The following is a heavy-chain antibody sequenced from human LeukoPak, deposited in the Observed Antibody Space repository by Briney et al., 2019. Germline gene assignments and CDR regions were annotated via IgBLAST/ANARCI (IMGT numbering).Heavy chain of an antibody. CDR3: ARRVAASDYYYYYYTDV. CDR2: ISAYNGNT. CDR1: GYTFTSYG. D-gene: IGHD2-15*01. V-gene: IGHV1-18*01. Sequence: ASVKVSCKASGYTFTSYGISWVRQAPGQGLEWMGWISAYNGNTNYAQKLQGRVTMTTDTSTSTAYMELRSLRSDDTAVYYCARRVAASDYYYYYYTDVWGKGTTVTVSS. J-gene: IGHJ6*03.